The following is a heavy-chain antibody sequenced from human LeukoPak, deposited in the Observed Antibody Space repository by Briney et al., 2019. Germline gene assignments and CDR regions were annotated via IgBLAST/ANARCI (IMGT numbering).Heavy chain of an antibody. CDR1: GYTFTGYY. D-gene: IGHD4-17*01. Sequence: GASVKVSCKASGYTFTGYYMHWVRQAPGQGLEWMGWINPNSGGTNYAQKFQGRVTMTRDTSISTAYMELSRLRSDDTAVYYCARGRSTVTTRRGGWFDPWGQGNLVTVSS. CDR3: ARGRSTVTTRRGGWFDP. J-gene: IGHJ5*02. V-gene: IGHV1-2*02. CDR2: INPNSGGT.